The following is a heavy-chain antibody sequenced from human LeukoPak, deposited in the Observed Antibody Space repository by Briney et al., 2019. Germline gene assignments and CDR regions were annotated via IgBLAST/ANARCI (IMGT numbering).Heavy chain of an antibody. CDR2: ISSSGYTI. Sequence: PGGSLRLSCAASGFTFSDYYMSWIRQTPGKGLEWVSYISSSGYTIYYSDSVKGRFTVSRDNAKNSLYLQMHSLRADDTAVYYCARDHYFSAWQKPQYHFDYWGQGTLVAVSS. V-gene: IGHV3-11*04. CDR1: GFTFSDYY. J-gene: IGHJ4*02. D-gene: IGHD6-19*01. CDR3: ARDHYFSAWQKPQYHFDY.